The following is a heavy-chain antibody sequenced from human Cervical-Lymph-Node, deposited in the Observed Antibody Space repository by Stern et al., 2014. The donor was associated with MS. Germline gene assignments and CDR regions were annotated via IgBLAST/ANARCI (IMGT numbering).Heavy chain of an antibody. V-gene: IGHV5-51*01. J-gene: IGHJ6*02. CDR3: ARHTGAYSHYYGMDV. Sequence: VQLVQSGAEVKKPGESLKISCKGSGYSFTNYWIGWVRQMPGKGLEWMGVIYPGDSDTKYSPSFQVQVIISADKATNTASLQWSSLKASDTAMYYCARHTGAYSHYYGMDVWGQGTTVTVSS. D-gene: IGHD3-16*01. CDR2: IYPGDSDT. CDR1: GYSFTNYW.